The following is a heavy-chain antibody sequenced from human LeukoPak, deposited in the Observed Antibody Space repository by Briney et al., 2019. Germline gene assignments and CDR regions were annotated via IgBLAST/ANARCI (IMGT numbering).Heavy chain of an antibody. CDR1: GGSFSGYY. CDR3: ARYCSGGSCYPWDY. V-gene: IGHV4-34*01. Sequence: PSETLSLTCAVYGGSFSGYYWSWIRQPPGKGLEWIGSIYYSGSTYYNPSLKSRVTISVDTSKNQFSLKLSSVTAADTAVYYCARYCSGGSCYPWDYWGQGTLVTVSS. CDR2: IYYSGST. J-gene: IGHJ4*02. D-gene: IGHD2-15*01.